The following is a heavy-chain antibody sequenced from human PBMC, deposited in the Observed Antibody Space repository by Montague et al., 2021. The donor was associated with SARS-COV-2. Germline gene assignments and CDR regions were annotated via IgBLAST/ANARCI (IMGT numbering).Heavy chain of an antibody. V-gene: IGHV4-39*01. Sequence: SETLSLTCTVSGGSITRNYYWGWIRQPPGKGLEWVGNIYYSGTTXVNPXXXSRVTISVDASKNQFSLNLTSVTAADTAVYYCARPLVRGVPKAFDIWGQGALVIVSS. CDR1: GGSITRNYY. CDR2: IYYSGTT. D-gene: IGHD3-10*01. J-gene: IGHJ3*02. CDR3: ARPLVRGVPKAFDI.